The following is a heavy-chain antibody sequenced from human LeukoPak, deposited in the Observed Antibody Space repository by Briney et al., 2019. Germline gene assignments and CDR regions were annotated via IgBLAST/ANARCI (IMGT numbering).Heavy chain of an antibody. CDR3: ARDVQQYYYDTSASGALRY. J-gene: IGHJ4*02. Sequence: GGSLRLSSAASGFTFSSYAMSWVRQAPGKGLEWVSAISGSGGSTHYADSVKGRFTISRDNSKNTLYLQMNSLRAEDTAVYYCARDVQQYYYDTSASGALRYWGQGTLVTVSS. D-gene: IGHD3-22*01. CDR2: ISGSGGST. CDR1: GFTFSSYA. V-gene: IGHV3-23*01.